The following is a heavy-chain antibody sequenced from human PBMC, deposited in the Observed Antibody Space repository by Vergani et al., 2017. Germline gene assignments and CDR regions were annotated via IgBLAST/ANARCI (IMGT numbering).Heavy chain of an antibody. CDR1: GYTFTSYY. V-gene: IGHV1-46*01. Sequence: QVQLVESRAEVKKPGASVKVSCKASGYTFTSYYMHWVRQAPGQGLEWMGIINPSGGSTSYAQKFQGRVTMTRDTSTSTVYMELSSLRSEDTAVYYCARANLRFLEWSAFDYWGQGTLVTVSS. D-gene: IGHD3-3*01. J-gene: IGHJ4*02. CDR3: ARANLRFLEWSAFDY. CDR2: INPSGGST.